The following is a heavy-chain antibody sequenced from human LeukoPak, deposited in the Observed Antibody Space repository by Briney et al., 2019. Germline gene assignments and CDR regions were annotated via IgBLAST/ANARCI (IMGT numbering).Heavy chain of an antibody. CDR3: ARRSHSSYTY. V-gene: IGHV5-51*01. J-gene: IGHJ4*02. D-gene: IGHD6-19*01. Sequence: GESLKISCKGSGYSFTNYWIAWVRQMPGKGLECMGIIYPGDSDIRYSPSFEGQVTISADESISTAFLQWKSLKASDTAMYYCARRSHSSYTYWGQGTLVTVSS. CDR1: GYSFTNYW. CDR2: IYPGDSDI.